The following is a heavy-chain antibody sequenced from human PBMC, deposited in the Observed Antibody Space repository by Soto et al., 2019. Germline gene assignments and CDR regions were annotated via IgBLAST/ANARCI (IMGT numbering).Heavy chain of an antibody. D-gene: IGHD3-22*01. CDR3: ARRADSSGYYIRSFFDY. CDR2: IYYSGST. V-gene: IGHV4-39*01. J-gene: IGHJ4*02. Sequence: PSETLSLTCTVSGGSISSNNYYWGWIRQPPGKGLEWIGSIYYSGSTYYNPSLQSRVTISVDTSKNQFSLKLSSVTASDTAIYYCARRADSSGYYIRSFFDYWGQGTLVTVSS. CDR1: GGSISSNNYY.